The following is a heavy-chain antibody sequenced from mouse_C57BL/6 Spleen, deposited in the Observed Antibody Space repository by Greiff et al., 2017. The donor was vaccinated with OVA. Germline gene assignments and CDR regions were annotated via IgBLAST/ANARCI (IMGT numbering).Heavy chain of an antibody. D-gene: IGHD1-1*01. CDR2: IDPANGNT. CDR1: GFHIKNTY. Sequence: VQLKQSVAELVRPGASVKLSCTASGFHIKNTYMHWVKQRPEQGLEWIGRIDPANGNTKYAPKFQGKATITADTSSNTAYLQLSSLTSEDTAIYYCARSSSYSWFAYWGQGTLGTVSA. J-gene: IGHJ3*01. V-gene: IGHV14-3*01. CDR3: ARSSSYSWFAY.